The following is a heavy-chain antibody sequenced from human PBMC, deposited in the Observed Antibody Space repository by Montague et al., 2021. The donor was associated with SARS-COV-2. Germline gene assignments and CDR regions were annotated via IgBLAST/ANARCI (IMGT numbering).Heavy chain of an antibody. V-gene: IGHV6-1*01. J-gene: IGHJ4*02. CDR3: ARDPRYSLSWSFGY. Sequence: CAISGDSDSINNLARKWDRHTPSRGSDRLVRSYYRSKWYYDYAVSVKSRMTISTDTSKNQFSLQLSSVTPEDRAVYYCARDPRYSLSWSFGYWGQGTLVTVSS. CDR1: GDSDSINNLA. D-gene: IGHD6-13*01. CDR2: SYYRSKWYY.